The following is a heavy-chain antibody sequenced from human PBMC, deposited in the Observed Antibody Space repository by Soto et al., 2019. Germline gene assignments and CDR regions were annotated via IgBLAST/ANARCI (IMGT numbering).Heavy chain of an antibody. CDR3: ARSGDYEGPTFFSHYMDV. Sequence: QVQLQESGPGLVKPSQTLSLTCSVSGDSVTSGAYFWAWIRHRPGKALEWIGYISHGGSTYYSPSLECRLSMSIDTSKNQFSLKLTSVPAADTAMYYCARSGDYEGPTFFSHYMDVWGKGTSVTVSS. V-gene: IGHV4-31*03. D-gene: IGHD4-17*01. J-gene: IGHJ6*03. CDR1: GDSVTSGAYF. CDR2: ISHGGST.